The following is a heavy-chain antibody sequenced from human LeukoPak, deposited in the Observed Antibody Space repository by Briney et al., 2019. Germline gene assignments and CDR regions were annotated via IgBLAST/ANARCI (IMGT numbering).Heavy chain of an antibody. J-gene: IGHJ4*02. Sequence: SETLSLTCAVSGGSISSGGYYWSWIRQPPGKGLEWIGYIYYSGSTYYNPSLKSRVTISVDTSKNQFSLKLSSVTAADTAVYYCAREALVVPAAIDYWGQGTLVTVSS. D-gene: IGHD2-2*01. V-gene: IGHV4-30-4*01. CDR3: AREALVVPAAIDY. CDR2: IYYSGST. CDR1: GGSISSGGYY.